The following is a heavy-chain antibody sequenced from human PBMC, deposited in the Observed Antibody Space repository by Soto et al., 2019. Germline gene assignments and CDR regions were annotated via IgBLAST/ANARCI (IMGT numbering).Heavy chain of an antibody. Sequence: GEALKISCAASRFTFSSYVMIWVRQAPGKGLEWVSAITGSGGSTYYADSVKGRFTISRDNSKNTLYLQMNSLRADDTAVYYCAKGSSGYRPYYFDYWGQGTLVTVSS. D-gene: IGHD3-22*01. J-gene: IGHJ4*02. CDR1: RFTFSSYV. V-gene: IGHV3-23*01. CDR2: ITGSGGST. CDR3: AKGSSGYRPYYFDY.